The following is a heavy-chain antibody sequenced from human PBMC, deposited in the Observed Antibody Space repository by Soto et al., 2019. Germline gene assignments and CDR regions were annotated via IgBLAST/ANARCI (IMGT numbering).Heavy chain of an antibody. J-gene: IGHJ4*02. V-gene: IGHV2-5*01. Sequence: SGPTLVNPTQTLTLTCTFSGFSLSTSGVGVGWIRQPPGKALEWLALIYWNDDKRYSPSLKSRLTITKDTSKNQVVLTMTNMDPVDTATYYCVHSSSISIANPHYFDYWGQGTLVTVSS. CDR1: GFSLSTSGVG. D-gene: IGHD6-6*01. CDR3: VHSSSISIANPHYFDY. CDR2: IYWNDDK.